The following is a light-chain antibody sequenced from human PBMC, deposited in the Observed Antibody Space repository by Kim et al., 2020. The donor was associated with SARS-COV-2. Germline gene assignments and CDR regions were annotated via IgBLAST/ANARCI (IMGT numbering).Light chain of an antibody. CDR3: NSRDSSGNLLV. Sequence: SSELTQDPPVSVALGQTVRITCQGDILRNYYATWYQQKPGQAPVLVIYGKDNRPSGIPDRFSGSSSGNTASLTITGTQAEDEADYYCNSRDSSGNLLVFGGGTQLTVL. J-gene: IGLJ2*01. V-gene: IGLV3-19*01. CDR1: ILRNYY. CDR2: GKD.